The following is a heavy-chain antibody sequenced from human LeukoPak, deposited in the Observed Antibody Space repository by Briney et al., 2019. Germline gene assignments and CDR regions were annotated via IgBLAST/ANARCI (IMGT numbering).Heavy chain of an antibody. D-gene: IGHD3-3*01. CDR3: AREGMAIGFARFPIFNY. Sequence: SETLSLTCTVSGGSISSYYWNWIRQPPGKGLEWIGDIYYSGSTNYNPSLKSRVTISVDTSKNQFPLRLTSVTAADTAVYYCAREGMAIGFARFPIFNYWGQGTLVTVSS. V-gene: IGHV4-59*01. CDR1: GGSISSYY. J-gene: IGHJ4*02. CDR2: IYYSGST.